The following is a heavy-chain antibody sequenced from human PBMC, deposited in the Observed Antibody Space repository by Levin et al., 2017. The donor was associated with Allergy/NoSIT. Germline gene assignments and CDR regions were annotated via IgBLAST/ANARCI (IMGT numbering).Heavy chain of an antibody. J-gene: IGHJ5*02. Sequence: LSLTCAASGFTFSSYSMNWVRQAPGKGLEWVSSISSSSSYIYYADSVKGRFTISRDNAKNSLYLQMNSLRAEDTAVYYCARELDGYCTGGVCYEADWFDPWGQGTLVTVSS. CDR3: ARELDGYCTGGVCYEADWFDP. V-gene: IGHV3-21*01. D-gene: IGHD2-8*02. CDR1: GFTFSSYS. CDR2: ISSSSSYI.